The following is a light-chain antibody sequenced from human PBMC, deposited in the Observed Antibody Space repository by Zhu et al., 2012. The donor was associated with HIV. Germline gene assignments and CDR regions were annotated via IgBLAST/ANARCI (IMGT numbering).Light chain of an antibody. CDR2: AAS. V-gene: IGKV1-39*01. CDR1: QPITTY. J-gene: IGKJ2*03. Sequence: IHMTQSPSSLSVSVGDRVTITCRASQPITTYLNWYQKKPGEPPNVLIYAASTLQSGVPSRFSGDGSGTDFTLTISSLQPEDFATYYCQQSHSSAYSFGQGTKLEIK. CDR3: QQSHSSAYS.